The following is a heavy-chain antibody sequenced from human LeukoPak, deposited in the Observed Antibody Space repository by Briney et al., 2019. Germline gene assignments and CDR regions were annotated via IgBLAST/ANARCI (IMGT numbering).Heavy chain of an antibody. D-gene: IGHD4-17*01. CDR1: GFSFRNYA. Sequence: GGSLRLSCAASGFSFRNYAMSWVRQAPGKGLEWVSGINWNGGRTGYADSVKGRFTISRDNAKNSLYLQMNSLRAEDTALYYCARDYDYGDYPGYWGQETLVTVSS. V-gene: IGHV3-20*04. CDR3: ARDYDYGDYPGY. CDR2: INWNGGRT. J-gene: IGHJ4*02.